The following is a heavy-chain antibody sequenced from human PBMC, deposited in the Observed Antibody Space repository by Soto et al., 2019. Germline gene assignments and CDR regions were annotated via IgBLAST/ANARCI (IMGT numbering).Heavy chain of an antibody. CDR3: ASISGSYLGYYFDF. D-gene: IGHD1-26*01. V-gene: IGHV4-31*03. CDR2: IYYSGST. CDR1: GGSIVNGGYY. Sequence: SGTLPHPSTVAGGSIVNGGYYWSWNPKNPGKGLEWIGYIYYSGSTYYNPSLKSRVTISVDTSKNQFSLKLSSVTAADTAVYYCASISGSYLGYYFDFSGQGPRLTVSS. J-gene: IGHJ4*02.